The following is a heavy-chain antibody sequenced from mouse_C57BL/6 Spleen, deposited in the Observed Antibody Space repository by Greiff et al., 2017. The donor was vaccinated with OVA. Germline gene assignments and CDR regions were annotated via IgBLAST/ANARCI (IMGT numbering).Heavy chain of an antibody. CDR1: GYTFTSYW. CDR3: ARGGTTVVGRAWFAY. CDR2: IYPGSGST. D-gene: IGHD1-1*01. Sequence: QVQLQQPGAELVKPGASVKMSCKASGYTFTSYWITWVKQRPGQGLEWIGDIYPGSGSTNYNEKFKSKATLTVDTSSSTAYMQLSSLTSEDSAVYYCARGGTTVVGRAWFAYWGQGTLVTVSA. J-gene: IGHJ3*01. V-gene: IGHV1-55*01.